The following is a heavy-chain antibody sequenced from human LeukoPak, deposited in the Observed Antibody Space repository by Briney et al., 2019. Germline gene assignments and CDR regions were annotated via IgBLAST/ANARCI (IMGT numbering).Heavy chain of an antibody. Sequence: GRSLRLSCAASGFTFSSYGMHWVRQAPGKGLEWVAVIWYDGSNKYYADSVKGRFTISRDNSKNTLYLQMNSLRAEDKAVYYCARDGAPYSSSSGDYWGQGTLVTVSS. D-gene: IGHD6-6*01. J-gene: IGHJ4*02. V-gene: IGHV3-33*01. CDR2: IWYDGSNK. CDR3: ARDGAPYSSSSGDY. CDR1: GFTFSSYG.